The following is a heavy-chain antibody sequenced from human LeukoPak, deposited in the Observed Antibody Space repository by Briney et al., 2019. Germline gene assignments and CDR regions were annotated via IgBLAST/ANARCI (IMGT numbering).Heavy chain of an antibody. CDR1: GGSISSGDYY. D-gene: IGHD6-19*01. V-gene: IGHV4-30-4*01. CDR2: IYYTGST. Sequence: SQTLSLTCTVSGGSISSGDYYWSWIRQPPGKGLEWIGYIYYTGSTYYNPSLKSRVTISVDTSKNQFSLKLSSVTAADTAVYYCARQKRNSSGWYGDYWGQGTRVTVSS. J-gene: IGHJ4*02. CDR3: ARQKRNSSGWYGDY.